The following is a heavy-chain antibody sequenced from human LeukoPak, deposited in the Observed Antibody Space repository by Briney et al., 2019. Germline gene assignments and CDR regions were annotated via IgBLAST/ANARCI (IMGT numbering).Heavy chain of an antibody. CDR3: ARSILRYYYNASGYYPYYFDY. CDR1: GVTFSGYY. J-gene: IGHJ4*02. D-gene: IGHD3-22*01. V-gene: IGHV4-34*01. CDR2: INHSGST. Sequence: SETLSLTCAVYGVTFSGYYWSWIRQPPGKGLEWIGKINHSGSTNYNLSLKNRVTISYDTTNNQLSLALRSVTAADTAVYYCARSILRYYYNASGYYPYYFDYWGQGMLVTVSS.